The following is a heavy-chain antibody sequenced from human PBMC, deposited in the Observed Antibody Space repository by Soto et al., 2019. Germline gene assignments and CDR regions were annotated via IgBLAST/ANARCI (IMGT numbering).Heavy chain of an antibody. CDR2: IYPGDSDT. CDR1: GYSFTRYW. J-gene: IGHJ6*02. Sequence: GESLKISCKGSGYSFTRYWIGWGRQMPGKGLEWMGIIYPGDSDTRYSPSFQGQVTISADKSISTAYLQWSSLKASDTAMYYCARHRGTTVTTGDYYYGMDVWGQGTTVTVSS. V-gene: IGHV5-51*01. CDR3: ARHRGTTVTTGDYYYGMDV. D-gene: IGHD4-17*01.